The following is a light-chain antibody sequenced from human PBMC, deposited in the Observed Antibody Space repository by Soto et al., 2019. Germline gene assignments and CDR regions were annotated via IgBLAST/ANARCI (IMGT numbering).Light chain of an antibody. CDR3: QQSYSFPPA. J-gene: IGKJ1*01. CDR1: QSISKY. Sequence: DIQMAQSPSSLSASVGDRVIITCRSSQSISKYLNWYQQKPGRAPKLLIYAASSLQSGVPSRFSGSGSGTDFTLTISSLQPEDSAIYYCQQSYSFPPAFGQGTKVEI. CDR2: AAS. V-gene: IGKV1-39*01.